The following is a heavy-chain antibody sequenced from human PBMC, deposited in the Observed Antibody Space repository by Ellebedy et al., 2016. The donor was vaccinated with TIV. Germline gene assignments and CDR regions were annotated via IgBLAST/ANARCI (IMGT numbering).Heavy chain of an antibody. CDR3: AKENDH. CDR2: LYSGGTT. CDR1: GFTVSDYY. V-gene: IGHV3-53*01. J-gene: IGHJ4*02. Sequence: GESLKISXAASGFTVSDYYMSWVRQAPGKGLECVSVLYSGGTTYYADSVKGRFTISRDNPRNTLYLQMNSLRVEDTAVYYCAKENDHWGQGTLVTVSS.